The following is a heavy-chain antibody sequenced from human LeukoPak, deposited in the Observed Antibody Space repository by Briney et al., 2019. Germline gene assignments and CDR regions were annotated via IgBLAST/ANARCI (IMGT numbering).Heavy chain of an antibody. CDR2: ISSSSSTI. CDR1: GFTFSSYS. V-gene: IGHV3-48*01. Sequence: PGGSLRLSCAASGFTFSSYSMNWVRQAPGKGLEWVSYISSSSSTIYYADSVKGRFTISRDNAKNSLYLQMNSLRAEDTAVYYCARAYCSGGSCSTGDYFDYWGQGTLVTASS. J-gene: IGHJ4*02. CDR3: ARAYCSGGSCSTGDYFDY. D-gene: IGHD2-15*01.